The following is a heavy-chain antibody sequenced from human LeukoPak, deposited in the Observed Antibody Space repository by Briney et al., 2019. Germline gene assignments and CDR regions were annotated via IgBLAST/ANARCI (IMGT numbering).Heavy chain of an antibody. CDR2: IDPSDSYT. Sequence: GESLKISCKGSGYSFTSYWISWVRQMPGKGLEWMGRIDPSDSYTNYSPSFQGHVTISADKSISTAYLQWSSLKASDTAMYYCATTAEVDTTQTSSYYYYYGMDVWGKGTTVTVSS. V-gene: IGHV5-10-1*01. D-gene: IGHD5-18*01. CDR1: GYSFTSYW. J-gene: IGHJ6*04. CDR3: ATTAEVDTTQTSSYYYYYGMDV.